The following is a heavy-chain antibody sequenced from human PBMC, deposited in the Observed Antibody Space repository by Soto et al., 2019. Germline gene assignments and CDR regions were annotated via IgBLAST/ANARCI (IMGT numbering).Heavy chain of an antibody. D-gene: IGHD2-2*01. Sequence: EVQLVESGGGLVKPGGSLRLSCAASGFTFSSYSMNWVPQAPGKGLEWVSSISSSSSYIYYADSVKGRFTISRDNAKNSLYLQMNSLRAEDTAVYYCARDVGYCSSTSCSRFDYWGQGTLVTVSS. J-gene: IGHJ4*02. CDR1: GFTFSSYS. V-gene: IGHV3-21*01. CDR2: ISSSSSYI. CDR3: ARDVGYCSSTSCSRFDY.